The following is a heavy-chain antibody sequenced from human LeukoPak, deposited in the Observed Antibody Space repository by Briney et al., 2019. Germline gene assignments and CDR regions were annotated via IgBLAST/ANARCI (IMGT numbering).Heavy chain of an antibody. CDR2: IIPIFGTA. J-gene: IGHJ4*02. Sequence: SVKVSCKASGGTFSSYAISWVRQAPGQGLEWMGGIIPIFGTANYAQKFQGRVMITTDESTSTAYMELSSLRSEDTAVYYCARGAEGYSSSWYSGSYFDYWGQGTLVTVSS. CDR1: GGTFSSYA. CDR3: ARGAEGYSSSWYSGSYFDY. D-gene: IGHD6-13*01. V-gene: IGHV1-69*05.